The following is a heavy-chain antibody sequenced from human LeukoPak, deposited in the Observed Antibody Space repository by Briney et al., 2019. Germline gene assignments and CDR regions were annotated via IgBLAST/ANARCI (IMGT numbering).Heavy chain of an antibody. CDR2: ISSSSSYI. CDR1: GFTFSSYS. Sequence: KAGGSLRLSCAASGFTFSSYSMNWVRQAPGKGLEWVSSISSSSSYIYYADSVKGQFTISRDNAKNSLYLQMNSLRAEDTAVYYCARDSGIQLWLESYYYYYYMDVWGKGTTVTVSS. V-gene: IGHV3-21*01. CDR3: ARDSGIQLWLESYYYYYYMDV. D-gene: IGHD5-18*01. J-gene: IGHJ6*03.